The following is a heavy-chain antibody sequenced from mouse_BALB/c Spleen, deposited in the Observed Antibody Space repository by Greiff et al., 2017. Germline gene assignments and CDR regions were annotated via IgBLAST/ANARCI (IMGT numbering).Heavy chain of an antibody. CDR3: VRDGNHGAMDY. Sequence: EVKVVESGGGLVQPKGSLKLSCAASGFTFNTYAMHWVCQAPGKGLEWVARIRSKSNNYATYYADSVKDRFTISRDDSQSMLYLQMNNLKTEDTAMYYCVRDGNHGAMDYWGQGTSVTVAS. CDR1: GFTFNTYA. CDR2: IRSKSNNYAT. V-gene: IGHV10-3*03. J-gene: IGHJ4*01. D-gene: IGHD2-1*01.